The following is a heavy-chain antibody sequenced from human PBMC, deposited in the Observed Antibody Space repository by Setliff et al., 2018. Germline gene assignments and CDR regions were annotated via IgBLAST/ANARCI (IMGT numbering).Heavy chain of an antibody. D-gene: IGHD2-8*01. CDR1: GFIFDDYA. V-gene: IGHV3-9*01. CDR2: IRSGSDNI. Sequence: GGSLRLSCAASGFIFDDYAMHWVRQAPGKGLEWVSGIRSGSDNIAYADSVKGRFTIYRDNDKNSLYLQLDSLRPDDTDFYYCARGHCTTISCFLDHWGQGIMVTVSS. J-gene: IGHJ4*02. CDR3: ARGHCTTISCFLDH.